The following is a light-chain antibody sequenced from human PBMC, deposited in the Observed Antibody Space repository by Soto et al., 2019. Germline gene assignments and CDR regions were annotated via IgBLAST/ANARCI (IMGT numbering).Light chain of an antibody. V-gene: IGKV3-11*01. Sequence: IVLTQSPATLSLSPGERATLSCRASQSVSNYLAWYQQRPGQAPRLLIYDTSSRATGIPARFRGSGSGTDFTLTISSLESEDFAVYYCQHHNNWFSWTFGQGTKVEIK. CDR3: QHHNNWFSWT. CDR2: DTS. CDR1: QSVSNY. J-gene: IGKJ1*01.